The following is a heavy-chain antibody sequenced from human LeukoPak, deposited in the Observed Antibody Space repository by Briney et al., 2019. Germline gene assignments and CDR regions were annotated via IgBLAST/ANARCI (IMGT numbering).Heavy chain of an antibody. Sequence: SVKVSCKASGFTFTSSAMQWVRQARGQRLEWIGWIFVGSGNTNYAQKFQERVTITRDMSTSTAYMELSSLRSEDTAVYYCAADRDYDFWSGYYKFDYWGQGTLVTVSS. D-gene: IGHD3-3*01. CDR3: AADRDYDFWSGYYKFDY. V-gene: IGHV1-58*02. CDR1: GFTFTSSA. J-gene: IGHJ4*02. CDR2: IFVGSGNT.